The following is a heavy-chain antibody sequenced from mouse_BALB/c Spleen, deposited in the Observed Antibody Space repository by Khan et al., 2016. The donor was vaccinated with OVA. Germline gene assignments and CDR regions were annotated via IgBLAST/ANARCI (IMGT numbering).Heavy chain of an antibody. Sequence: QMQLEESGPGLVQPSQSLSITCTVSGFSLTRYGVHWVRQSPGKGLEWLGVIWRGGRTDYNAAFMTRLSITKDNSKSQVFFKMSSLQADDTAIYYSANWDLDYWGQGTTLTVSS. CDR2: IWRGGRT. V-gene: IGHV2-5*01. CDR1: GFSLTRYG. CDR3: ANWDLDY. D-gene: IGHD4-1*01. J-gene: IGHJ2*01.